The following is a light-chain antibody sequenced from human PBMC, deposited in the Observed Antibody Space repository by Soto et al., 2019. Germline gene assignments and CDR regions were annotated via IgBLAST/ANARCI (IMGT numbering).Light chain of an antibody. CDR2: GNN. V-gene: IGLV1-40*01. Sequence: QSALTQPPSVSGAPGQRVTMSCTGSSSNTGAGYDVHWYQQLPGTAPKLLIYGNNNRPSGVPDRFSGSKSGTSASLAITGLQAEDEADYFCQSYDSSLSAWVFGGGTKLTVL. J-gene: IGLJ3*02. CDR3: QSYDSSLSAWV. CDR1: SSNTGAGYD.